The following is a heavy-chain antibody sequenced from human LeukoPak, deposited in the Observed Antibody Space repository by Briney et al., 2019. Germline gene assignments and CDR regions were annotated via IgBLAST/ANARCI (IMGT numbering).Heavy chain of an antibody. CDR3: ASQKLEREFYYYYYMDV. CDR1: GGSISSGSYY. J-gene: IGHJ6*03. CDR2: IYTSGST. Sequence: PSETLSLTCTVSGGSISSGSYYWSWIRQPAGKGLEWIGRIYTSGSTNYNPSLKSRVTISVDTSKNQFSLKLSSVTAADTAVYYCASQKLEREFYYYYYMDVWGKGTTVTVSS. D-gene: IGHD1-1*01. V-gene: IGHV4-61*02.